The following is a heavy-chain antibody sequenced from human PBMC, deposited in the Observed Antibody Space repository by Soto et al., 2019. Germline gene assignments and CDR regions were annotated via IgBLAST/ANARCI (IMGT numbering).Heavy chain of an antibody. CDR2: IYWDDDK. V-gene: IGHV2-5*02. D-gene: IGHD2-21*02. CDR3: VQSRCGGDCLQSYSSHSYYGLDV. J-gene: IGHJ6*02. CDR1: EFSFSSIGEG. Sequence: QITLKESGPTLVKPTQTLTLTCTVPEFSFSSIGEGVGWIRQPPGKALEWLALIYWDDDKRYSPSLKSRLTITKDTSKNQVVLTMTNMDPVDTATYYCVQSRCGGDCLQSYSSHSYYGLDVWGQGTTVTVSS.